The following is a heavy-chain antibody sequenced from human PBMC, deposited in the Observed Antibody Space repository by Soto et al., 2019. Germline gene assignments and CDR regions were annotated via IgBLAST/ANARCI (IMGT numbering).Heavy chain of an antibody. CDR3: ARSRTNWNYPYYYYYMDV. V-gene: IGHV3-7*01. CDR1: GFTFSSYW. J-gene: IGHJ6*03. Sequence: TGGSLRLSCAASGFTFSSYWMSWVRQAPGKGLEWVANIKQDGSEKYYVDSVKGRFTISRDNAKNSLYLQMNSPRAEDTAVYYCARSRTNWNYPYYYYYMDVWGKGTTVTVSS. D-gene: IGHD1-7*01. CDR2: IKQDGSEK.